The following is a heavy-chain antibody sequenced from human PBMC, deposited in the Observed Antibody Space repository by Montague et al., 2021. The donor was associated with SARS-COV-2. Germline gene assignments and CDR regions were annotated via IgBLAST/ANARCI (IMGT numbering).Heavy chain of an antibody. Sequence: SETLSLTCTVSGGSISSSSCYWGWIRQPPGKGLEWIGSIYYSGSTYYNPSLKSRVTISVDTSKNQFSLKLSSVTAADTAVYYCARASGKKTIFGVVISYFDYWGQGTLVTVSS. CDR3: ARASGKKTIFGVVISYFDY. D-gene: IGHD3-3*01. CDR1: GGSISSSSCY. CDR2: IYYSGST. J-gene: IGHJ4*02. V-gene: IGHV4-39*07.